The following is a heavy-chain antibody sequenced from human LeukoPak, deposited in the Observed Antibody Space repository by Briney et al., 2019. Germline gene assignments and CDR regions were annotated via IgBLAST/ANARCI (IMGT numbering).Heavy chain of an antibody. Sequence: GGSLRLSCAASGFTFSSYAMSWVRQAPGKGLEWVSAISGSGGSTYYADSVKGLFTISRDNSKNTLYLQMNSLRAEDTAVYYCAKVSSKVAAYSGYFDYWGQGTLVTVSS. CDR3: AKVSSKVAAYSGYFDY. CDR2: ISGSGGST. J-gene: IGHJ4*02. V-gene: IGHV3-23*01. CDR1: GFTFSSYA. D-gene: IGHD2-15*01.